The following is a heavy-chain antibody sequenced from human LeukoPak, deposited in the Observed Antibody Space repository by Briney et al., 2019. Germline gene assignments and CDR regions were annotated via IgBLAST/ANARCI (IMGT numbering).Heavy chain of an antibody. CDR3: AREGTAGTNLNWFDP. D-gene: IGHD1-1*01. CDR2: ISYSGSA. J-gene: IGHJ5*02. Sequence: SETLSLTCTVSGGSISSYYWSWIRQPPGKGLEWIGYISYSGSAKFNPSLKSRVPISVDTSKNQFCLKLSSVTAADTAVYYCAREGTAGTNLNWFDPWGQGTLVTVSS. CDR1: GGSISSYY. V-gene: IGHV4-59*01.